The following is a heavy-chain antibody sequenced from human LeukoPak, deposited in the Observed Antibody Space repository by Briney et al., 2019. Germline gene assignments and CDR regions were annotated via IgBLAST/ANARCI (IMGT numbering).Heavy chain of an antibody. D-gene: IGHD2/OR15-2a*01. V-gene: IGHV3-23*01. CDR3: AKGIGTGFDY. J-gene: IGHJ4*02. CDR2: ISGSGGST. Sequence: GGSLRLSCAASGFTFGDYAMQWVRQAPGKGLEWVSAISGSGGSTYYADSVKGRFTISRDNSKNTLYLQMNSLRAEDTAVYYCAKGIGTGFDYWGQGTLVTVSS. CDR1: GFTFGDYA.